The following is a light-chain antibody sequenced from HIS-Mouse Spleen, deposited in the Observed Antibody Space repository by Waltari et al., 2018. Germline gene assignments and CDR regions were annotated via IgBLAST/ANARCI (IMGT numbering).Light chain of an antibody. CDR2: DDS. V-gene: IGLV3-21*02. Sequence: SYVLTQPPSVSVAPGQTARITCGGNNTGSKSVHWYQQKPGQAPVLVVYDDSDRPSGIPEGFSGSSSGNTATLTISRVEAGDEADYYCQVWDSSSDHWVFGGGTKLTVL. CDR1: NTGSKS. J-gene: IGLJ3*02. CDR3: QVWDSSSDHWV.